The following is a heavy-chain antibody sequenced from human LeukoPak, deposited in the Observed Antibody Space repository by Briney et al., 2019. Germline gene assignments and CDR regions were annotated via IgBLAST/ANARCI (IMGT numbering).Heavy chain of an antibody. D-gene: IGHD3-22*01. CDR2: ISSSSTYI. CDR3: ARGLYDSSGYYYSV. CDR1: GFTFSSYS. Sequence: GGSLRLSCAASGFTFSSYSMNWVRQAPGKGLEWVSSISSSSTYIYYADSVKGRFTISRDNAKNSLYLQMNSLRAEDTAVYYCARGLYDSSGYYYSVWGQGTLVTVSS. J-gene: IGHJ4*02. V-gene: IGHV3-21*01.